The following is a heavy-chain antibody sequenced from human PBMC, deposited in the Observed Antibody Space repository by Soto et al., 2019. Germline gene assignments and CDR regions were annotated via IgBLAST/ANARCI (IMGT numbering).Heavy chain of an antibody. V-gene: IGHV1-18*01. CDR1: GYTFTSYG. CDR3: AICSSPPFAFGYFDY. D-gene: IGHD6-13*01. J-gene: IGHJ4*02. CDR2: ISAYNGNT. Sequence: ASVKVSCKASGYTFTSYGISWVRQAPGQGLEWMGWISAYNGNTNYAQKLQGRVTMTTDTSTSKAYMELRSLRSDDTAVYYCAICSSPPFAFGYFDYWGQGTLVTVSS.